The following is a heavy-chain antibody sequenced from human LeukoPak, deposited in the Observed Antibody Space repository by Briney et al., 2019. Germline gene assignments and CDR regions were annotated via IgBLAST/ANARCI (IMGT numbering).Heavy chain of an antibody. D-gene: IGHD3-10*01. CDR1: GFTFSSYW. CDR2: IKQDGSEK. CDR3: ARDGITMVRGVLPGDY. Sequence: GGSLRLSCAASGFTFSSYWMSWVRQAPGKGLEWVANIKQDGSEKYYVDSVKGRFTISRDNAKNSLYLQMNSLRAEDTAVYYCARDGITMVRGVLPGDYWGQGTLVTVSS. J-gene: IGHJ4*02. V-gene: IGHV3-7*01.